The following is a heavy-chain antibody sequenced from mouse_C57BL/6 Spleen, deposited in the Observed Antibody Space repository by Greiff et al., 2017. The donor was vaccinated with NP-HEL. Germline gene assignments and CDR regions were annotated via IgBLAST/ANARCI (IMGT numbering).Heavy chain of an antibody. V-gene: IGHV7-3*01. D-gene: IGHD2-10*01. Sequence: VPRVESGGGLVQPGGSLSLSCAASGFTFTDYYMSWVRQPPGKALEWLGFIRNKANGYTTEYSASVKGRFTITRDKSQSILYLQMNALRAEDSATYYCARSYYGNYPAWFAYWGQGTLVTVSA. CDR3: ARSYYGNYPAWFAY. CDR2: IRNKANGYTT. J-gene: IGHJ3*01. CDR1: GFTFTDYY.